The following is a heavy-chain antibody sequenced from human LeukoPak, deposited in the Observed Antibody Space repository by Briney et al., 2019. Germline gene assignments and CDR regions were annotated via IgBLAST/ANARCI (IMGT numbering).Heavy chain of an antibody. D-gene: IGHD4-17*01. Sequence: RASVKVSCKASGYTFTSYAMNWVRQAPGQGLEWMGWINTNTGNPTYAQGFTGRFVFSLDTSVSTAYLQISSLKAEDTAVYYCARNDPAAYGDYWTRGYYYYYGMDVWGQGTTVTVSS. CDR1: GYTFTSYA. V-gene: IGHV7-4-1*02. CDR2: INTNTGNP. CDR3: ARNDPAAYGDYWTRGYYYYYGMDV. J-gene: IGHJ6*02.